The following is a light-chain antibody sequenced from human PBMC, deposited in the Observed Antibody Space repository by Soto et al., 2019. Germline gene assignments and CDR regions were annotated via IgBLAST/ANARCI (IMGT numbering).Light chain of an antibody. CDR2: GAS. CDR3: QQSHSPPLT. Sequence: DIQVIQSPSSLSASVGDRVTITCRAKMRISNCLNWYQQKPGKAPTLLISGASTLQSGVPSRFSGSGSGADFTLTISSLQPDDSATYYCQQSHSPPLTFGGGTKLEIK. V-gene: IGKV1-39*01. J-gene: IGKJ4*01. CDR1: MRISNC.